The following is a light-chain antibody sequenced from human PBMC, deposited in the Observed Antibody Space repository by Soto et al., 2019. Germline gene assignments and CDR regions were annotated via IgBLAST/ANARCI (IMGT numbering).Light chain of an antibody. CDR1: QGISSY. V-gene: IGKV1-39*01. J-gene: IGKJ1*01. Sequence: IQLTQSPSSLSASVGDRVTITCRASQGISSYLAWYQQKPGKAPKLLVYDASTLQSGVASRFSGSGSGADFTLTIDSLQPDDFAIYYCQQCFSIPPTFGHGTKVDIK. CDR3: QQCFSIPPT. CDR2: DAS.